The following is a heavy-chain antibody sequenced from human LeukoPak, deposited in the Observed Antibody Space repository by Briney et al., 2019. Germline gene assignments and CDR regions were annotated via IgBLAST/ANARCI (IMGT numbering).Heavy chain of an antibody. D-gene: IGHD3-3*01. Sequence: GSLGLSCAASGFTFTGHTMTWLRQAPGKGLEWVSIIGGRDDRTYYADSVKGRFTISRDNSKNILYLQMNSLRAEDTAVYYCAKDPNPFYDFWSGYKWGQGTLVTVSS. CDR3: AKDPNPFYDFWSGYK. CDR1: GFTFTGHT. V-gene: IGHV3-23*01. J-gene: IGHJ4*02. CDR2: IGGRDDRT.